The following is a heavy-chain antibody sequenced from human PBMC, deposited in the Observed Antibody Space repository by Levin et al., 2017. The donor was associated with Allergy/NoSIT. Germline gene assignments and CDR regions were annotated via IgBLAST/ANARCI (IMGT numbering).Heavy chain of an antibody. J-gene: IGHJ4*02. CDR3: ARAGFGPSDGDYGGHFDY. V-gene: IGHV3-30-3*01. CDR2: ISYDGSNK. Sequence: QAGGSLRLSCAASGFTFRNYAMHWVRQAPGKGLEWLAVISYDGSNKYYADSVKGRFTISRDNSKNTLYLQMNSLRTEDTAVYYCARAGFGPSDGDYGGHFDYWGQGTLVTVSS. D-gene: IGHD4-17*01. CDR1: GFTFRNYA.